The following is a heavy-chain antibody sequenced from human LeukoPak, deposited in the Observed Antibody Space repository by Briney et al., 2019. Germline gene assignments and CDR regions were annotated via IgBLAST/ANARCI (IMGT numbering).Heavy chain of an antibody. V-gene: IGHV1-3*01. CDR2: INAGNGNT. CDR3: AGMEYQLLNNWLDP. J-gene: IGHJ5*02. CDR1: GYTFTIYA. D-gene: IGHD2-2*01. Sequence: ASVKVSCKASGYTFTIYAMHWVRQAPGQRLEWMGWINAGNGNTKYSQKFQGRVTITRDTSASTAYMELSSLRSEDTAVYYCAGMEYQLLNNWLDPWGQGTLVTVSS.